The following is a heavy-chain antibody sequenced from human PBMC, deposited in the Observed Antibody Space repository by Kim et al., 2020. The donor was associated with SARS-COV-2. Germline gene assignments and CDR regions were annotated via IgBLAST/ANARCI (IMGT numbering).Heavy chain of an antibody. D-gene: IGHD2-2*01. CDR2: IYTSGST. J-gene: IGHJ4*01. V-gene: IGHV4-61*02. CDR3: ARESRYCSSTSCYYY. Sequence: SETLSLTCTVSGGSINSGTYYWSWIRQPAGKGLEWIGRIYTSGSTNYNPSLKSRVTISVDTSKNQFSLKLSSVTAADTAVYYCARESRYCSSTSCYYYWGHGTRVTVSS. CDR1: GGSINSGTYY.